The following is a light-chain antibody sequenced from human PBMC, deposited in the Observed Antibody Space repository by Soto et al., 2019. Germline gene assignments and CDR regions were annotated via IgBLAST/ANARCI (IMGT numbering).Light chain of an antibody. CDR1: QSVSSY. Sequence: EIVLTQSPATLSLSPGERATLSCRASQSVSSYLAWYQQKPGQAPRLLIYDASNRATGIPARFSGSGSGTDFTLTISSLEPEDFAVYYCQQRSNWPLELTFGGGTKVDMK. V-gene: IGKV3-11*01. CDR3: QQRSNWPLELT. CDR2: DAS. J-gene: IGKJ4*01.